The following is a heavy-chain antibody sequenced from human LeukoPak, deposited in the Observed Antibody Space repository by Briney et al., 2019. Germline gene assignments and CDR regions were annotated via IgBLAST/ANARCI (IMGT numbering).Heavy chain of an antibody. V-gene: IGHV4-59*11. J-gene: IGHJ6*03. Sequence: SKTLSLTCSVSGDSISMHYWSWIRQPPGKGLEWIGYIDHTGSTNYNPSLNSRVTISRDTSKNHFSLEPSSVTAADTAVYFCARGRVSSSSWSSTYYYYFYMDVWGKGTTVTVSS. D-gene: IGHD6-13*01. CDR3: ARGRVSSSSWSSTYYYYFYMDV. CDR2: IDHTGST. CDR1: GDSISMHY.